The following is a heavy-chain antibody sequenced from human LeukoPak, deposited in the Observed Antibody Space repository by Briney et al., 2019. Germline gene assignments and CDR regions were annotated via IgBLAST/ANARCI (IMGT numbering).Heavy chain of an antibody. CDR2: ISGSSSSI. J-gene: IGHJ4*02. Sequence: GGSLRLSCAATGFSFSDYSMNWVRQAPGKGLEWVSSISGSSSSIYYADSVRGRFTISRDNAKNSLYLQMNSLRAEDTAVFYCARTYCRGRSCYGYFDYWGQGNLVTVSS. CDR3: ARTYCRGRSCYGYFDY. CDR1: GFSFSDYS. D-gene: IGHD2-15*01. V-gene: IGHV3-21*01.